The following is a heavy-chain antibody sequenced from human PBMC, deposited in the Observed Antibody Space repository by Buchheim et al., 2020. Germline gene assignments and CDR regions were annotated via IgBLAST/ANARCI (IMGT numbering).Heavy chain of an antibody. CDR2: ISSSSTI. Sequence: EVQLVESGGGLVQPGGSLRLSCAASGFTFSSYSMNWVRQAPGKGLEWVSYISSSSTIYYADSVKGRFTISRDDAKNSVYLEMNSLRDEDTAVYFCARDDGSGFHYWGQGTL. J-gene: IGHJ4*02. CDR1: GFTFSSYS. V-gene: IGHV3-48*02. CDR3: ARDDGSGFHY.